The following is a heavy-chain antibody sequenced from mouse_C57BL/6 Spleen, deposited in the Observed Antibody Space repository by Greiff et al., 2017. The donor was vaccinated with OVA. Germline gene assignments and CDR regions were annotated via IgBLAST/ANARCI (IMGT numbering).Heavy chain of an antibody. V-gene: IGHV7-3*01. CDR2: IRNKANGYTT. J-gene: IGHJ4*01. CDR1: GFTFTDYY. Sequence: EVKVEESGGGLVQPGGSLSLSCAASGFTFTDYYMSWVRQPPGKALEWLGFIRNKANGYTTEYSASVKGRFTISRDNSQSILYLQMNALRAEDSATYYCARSIYYGDYYAMDYWGQGTSVTASS. D-gene: IGHD2-1*01. CDR3: ARSIYYGDYYAMDY.